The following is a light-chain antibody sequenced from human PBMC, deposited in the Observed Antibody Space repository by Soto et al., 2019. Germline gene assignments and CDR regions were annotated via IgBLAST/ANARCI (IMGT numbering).Light chain of an antibody. CDR2: AAS. CDR1: QSISSY. CDR3: QQSFSTPYT. J-gene: IGKJ2*01. Sequence: DIQMTQSPSSLSASVGDRVTITCRASQSISSYLNWYQQNPGKAPKLLIHAASSLQSGVPSRFSGSGSGTDFTLTISSLQPEDFATYYCQQSFSTPYTFGQGTKLEIK. V-gene: IGKV1-39*01.